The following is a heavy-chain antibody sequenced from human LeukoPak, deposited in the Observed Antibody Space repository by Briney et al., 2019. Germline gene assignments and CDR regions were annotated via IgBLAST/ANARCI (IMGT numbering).Heavy chain of an antibody. J-gene: IGHJ5*02. CDR3: ARQRITMFRGPIRGSNWFFP. V-gene: IGHV1-46*01. CDR2: INPNGGST. D-gene: IGHD3-10*01. Sequence: ASVKVSCKASGYTFTSYYMHWVRQAPGQGLEWMGMINPNGGSTSYAQKFQGRVTMTRDTSTSTVYMELSSLRSEDTAVYHCARQRITMFRGPIRGSNWFFPWGEGTLVTVSS. CDR1: GYTFTSYY.